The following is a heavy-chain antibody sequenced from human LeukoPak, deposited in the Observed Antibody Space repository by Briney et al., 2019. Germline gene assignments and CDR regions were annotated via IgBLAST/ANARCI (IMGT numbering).Heavy chain of an antibody. Sequence: GGSLRLSCAASGFTFSSYGMHWVRQAPGKGLEWVAVIWYDGSDKYYADSVKGRFTISRDNSKNTLYLQMSNLRAEDTAVYFCARGGGLDVWGQGATVTVSS. CDR3: ARGGGLDV. CDR1: GFTFSSYG. V-gene: IGHV3-33*01. CDR2: IWYDGSDK. D-gene: IGHD3-16*01. J-gene: IGHJ6*02.